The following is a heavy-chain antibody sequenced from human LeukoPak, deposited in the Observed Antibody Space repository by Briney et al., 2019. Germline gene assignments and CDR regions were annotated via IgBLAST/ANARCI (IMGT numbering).Heavy chain of an antibody. Sequence: EASVKVSCKASGGTFSSYAISWVRQAPGQGLEWMGGIIPIFGTANYAQKFQGRVTITADESTSTAYMELSGLRSEDTAVYYCARATAYSSWFDPWGQGTLVTVSS. J-gene: IGHJ5*02. V-gene: IGHV1-69*01. CDR3: ARATAYSSWFDP. CDR1: GGTFSSYA. CDR2: IIPIFGTA. D-gene: IGHD4-11*01.